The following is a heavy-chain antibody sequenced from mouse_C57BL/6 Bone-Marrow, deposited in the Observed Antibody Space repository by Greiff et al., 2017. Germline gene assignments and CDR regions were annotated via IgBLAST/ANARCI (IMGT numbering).Heavy chain of an antibody. V-gene: IGHV1-64*01. CDR2: IHPNSGST. Sequence: VQLVESGAELVKPGASVKLSCKASGYTFTSYWMHWVKQRPGQGLEWIGMIHPNSGSTNYNEKFKSKATLTVDKSSSTAYMQLSSLTSEDSAVYYCARWNYYGSSYVDAMDYWGQGTSVTVSS. D-gene: IGHD1-1*01. CDR1: GYTFTSYW. J-gene: IGHJ4*01. CDR3: ARWNYYGSSYVDAMDY.